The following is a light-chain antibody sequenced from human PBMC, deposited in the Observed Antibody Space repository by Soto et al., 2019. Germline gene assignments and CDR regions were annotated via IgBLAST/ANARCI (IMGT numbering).Light chain of an antibody. CDR2: DAS. J-gene: IGKJ1*01. CDR1: QSVSSY. CDR3: QQRSNWPWT. V-gene: IGKV3-11*01. Sequence: EIVLTQSPATMSLYRVERATRSCWASQSVSSYLAWYQHKPGQAPRLLIYDASNRATGIPARFSGSGSGTDFTLTISSLEPEDFAVYCCQQRSNWPWTFGQGTKVDIK.